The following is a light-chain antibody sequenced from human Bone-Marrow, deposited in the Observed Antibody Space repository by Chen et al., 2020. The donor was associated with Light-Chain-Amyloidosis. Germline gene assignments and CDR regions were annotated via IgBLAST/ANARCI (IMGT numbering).Light chain of an antibody. Sequence: SYELTQPPSVSLSPGQTARITCSGDDLPTKYAYWYQQKPGQAPVLVIHRDTERHSGISERFSGSSSGTTATLTISGVQAEDEADYHCQSADSSGTYEVIFGGGTKLTVL. CDR2: RDT. V-gene: IGLV3-25*03. J-gene: IGLJ2*01. CDR1: DLPTKY. CDR3: QSADSSGTYEVI.